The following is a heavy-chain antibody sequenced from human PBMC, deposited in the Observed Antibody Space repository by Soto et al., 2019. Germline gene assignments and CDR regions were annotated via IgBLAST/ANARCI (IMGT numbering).Heavy chain of an antibody. CDR2: IIPIFGTA. D-gene: IGHD2-15*01. Sequence: SVKVSCKASGGTFSSYAISWVRQAPGQGLEWMGGIIPIFGTANYAQKFQGRVTITADESTSTAYMELSSLRSEDTAVYYCARLGYCSGGSCYSTNYYYGMDVWGQGTTVTVSS. CDR3: ARLGYCSGGSCYSTNYYYGMDV. V-gene: IGHV1-69*13. CDR1: GGTFSSYA. J-gene: IGHJ6*02.